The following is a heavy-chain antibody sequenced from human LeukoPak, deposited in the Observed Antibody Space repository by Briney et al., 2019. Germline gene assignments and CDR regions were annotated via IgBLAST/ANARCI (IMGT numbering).Heavy chain of an antibody. CDR3: ARYFDWPWAFDI. J-gene: IGHJ3*02. Sequence: ASETLSLTCTVSGGSISSYYGSWIRQPPGKGLEWIGYAFYSGSTNFNPSFKSRVTISVDTSKNQFSLKLTSVTAADTAIYYCARYFDWPWAFDIWGQGTMVTVSS. CDR2: AFYSGST. V-gene: IGHV4-59*01. CDR1: GGSISSYY. D-gene: IGHD3-9*01.